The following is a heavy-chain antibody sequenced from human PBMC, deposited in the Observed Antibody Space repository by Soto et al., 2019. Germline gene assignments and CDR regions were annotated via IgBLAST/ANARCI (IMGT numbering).Heavy chain of an antibody. CDR2: IYKSATT. V-gene: IGHV4-30-4*01. CDR3: CRRAPEGFDP. J-gene: IGHJ5*02. Sequence: SETLSLTCSVSGASISTVDYFWAWIRQPPGQALEYIGYIYKSATTYYKPSFESRVAISLDTSKSQFYLNVTYVTAADTAIYYCCRRAPEGFDPWGQGTLVTVSS. CDR1: GASISTVDYF.